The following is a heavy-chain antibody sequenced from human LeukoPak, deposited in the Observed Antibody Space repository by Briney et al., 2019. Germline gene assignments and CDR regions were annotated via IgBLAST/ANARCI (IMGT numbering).Heavy chain of an antibody. Sequence: SETLSLTCTVSGGSISSYYWSWIRQPPGKGPEWIGYIYYSGSTNYNPSLKSRVTISVDTSKNQFSLKLSSVTAADTAVYYCAREEYYTHTIDYWGQGTLVTVSS. CDR3: AREEYYTHTIDY. V-gene: IGHV4-59*01. D-gene: IGHD3-3*01. CDR1: GGSISSYY. J-gene: IGHJ4*02. CDR2: IYYSGST.